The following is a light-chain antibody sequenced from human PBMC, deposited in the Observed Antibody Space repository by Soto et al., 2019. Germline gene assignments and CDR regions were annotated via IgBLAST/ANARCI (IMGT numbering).Light chain of an antibody. J-gene: IGKJ2*01. V-gene: IGKV3-15*01. CDR1: QGVSSN. CDR3: QQYNNWPPIT. CDR2: SAS. Sequence: ETVMTQSPATLSVSPGDRATLSCRASQGVSSNLAWYQQKPGQAPKLLIYSASTRATGIPARFSGSGSGTEFTLTISSLQSEDFAVYYCQQYNNWPPITFGQGTKLEIK.